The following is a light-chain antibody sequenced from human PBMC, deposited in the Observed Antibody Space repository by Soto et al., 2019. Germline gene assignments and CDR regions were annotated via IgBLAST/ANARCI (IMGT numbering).Light chain of an antibody. J-gene: IGKJ4*01. V-gene: IGKV3-20*01. CDR2: GAS. CDR1: QSVRSNY. CDR3: QQYASSPLT. Sequence: EIVLTQSPGTLSLSSGERATFSCRASQSVRSNYLAWYQQKPGQAPRLLIYGASSRATGIPDRFGGSGSGTDFTLTISRLEPEDFAVYYCQQYASSPLTFGGGTKVEIK.